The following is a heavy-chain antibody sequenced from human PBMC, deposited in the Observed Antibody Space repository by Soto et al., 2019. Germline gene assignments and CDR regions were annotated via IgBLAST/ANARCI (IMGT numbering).Heavy chain of an antibody. CDR3: ANRPSYYGDFDY. CDR2: ISWNSGRI. CDR1: GFTFDDYA. D-gene: IGHD4-17*01. V-gene: IGHV3-9*01. Sequence: EVQLVESGGGLVQPGRSLRLSCAASGFTFDDYAMHWVRQAPGKGLEWVSGISWNSGRIGYADSVKGRFTISRDNAKNSLYLQMNSLRAEDTALYYCANRPSYYGDFDYWGQGTLVTVSS. J-gene: IGHJ4*02.